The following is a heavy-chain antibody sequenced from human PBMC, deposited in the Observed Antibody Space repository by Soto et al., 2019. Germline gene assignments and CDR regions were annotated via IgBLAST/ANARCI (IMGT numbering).Heavy chain of an antibody. J-gene: IGHJ6*02. Sequence: GASVKVSCKASGGTFSSYAISWVRQAPGQGLEWMGGIIPIFGTANYAQKFQGRVTITADESTSTAYMELSSLRSEDTAVYYCARDPVGDSSHIWYGMDVWGQGTTVTVSS. CDR3: ARDPVGDSSHIWYGMDV. V-gene: IGHV1-69*13. CDR2: IIPIFGTA. D-gene: IGHD1-26*01. CDR1: GGTFSSYA.